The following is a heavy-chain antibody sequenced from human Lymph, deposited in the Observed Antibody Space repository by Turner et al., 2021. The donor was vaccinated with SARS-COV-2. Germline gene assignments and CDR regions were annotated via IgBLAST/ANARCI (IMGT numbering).Heavy chain of an antibody. V-gene: IGHV1-8*01. CDR1: GYTFTSYD. Sequence: QVQLVQSGAEVKQPGASVNVSCKASGYTFTSYDINWVRQATGQGIEWMGWMNPKSGNTGDAQKFQGRVTMTRNTSISTAYMELSSLRSEDTAVYYCERAAQLTVWFDPWGQGTLVTVSS. J-gene: IGHJ5*02. D-gene: IGHD3-9*01. CDR3: ERAAQLTVWFDP. CDR2: MNPKSGNT.